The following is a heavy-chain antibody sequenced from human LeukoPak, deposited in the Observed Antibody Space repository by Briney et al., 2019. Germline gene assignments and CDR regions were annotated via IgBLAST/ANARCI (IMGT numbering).Heavy chain of an antibody. V-gene: IGHV3-23*01. CDR1: GFTFSSYA. CDR2: ISGGNT. J-gene: IGHJ4*02. Sequence: GGSLRLSCAASGFTFSSYAMSWVRQAPGKGLEWVSAISGGNTYYADSVKGRFTISRDNSKNTLYLQMNSLRAEDTAVYYCAKDPSLSYDSSGYYYHYWGQGTLVTVSS. CDR3: AKDPSLSYDSSGYYYHY. D-gene: IGHD3-22*01.